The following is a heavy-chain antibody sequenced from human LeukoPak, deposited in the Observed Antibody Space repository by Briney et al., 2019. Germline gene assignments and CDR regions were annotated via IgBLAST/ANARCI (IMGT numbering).Heavy chain of an antibody. CDR3: SRALYYDRSTYCNDY. CDR2: TRNKANSYTT. CDR1: GFTLSDYY. Sequence: GGALRLSCAASGFTLSDYYMDWVRQAPGKGLEWLGRTRNKANSYTTEYAASVKGRVTISRDASKSSLYLQMNSLKAEDTAMYYCSRALYYDRSTYCNDYWGQGTLVTVSS. V-gene: IGHV3-72*01. J-gene: IGHJ4*02. D-gene: IGHD3-22*01.